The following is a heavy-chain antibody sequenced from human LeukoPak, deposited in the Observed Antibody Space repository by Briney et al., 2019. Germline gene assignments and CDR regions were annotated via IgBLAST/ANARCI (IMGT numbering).Heavy chain of an antibody. Sequence: GESLKISCNASGYSFTCYWISWVREVPGEGLELMGRIDPRDSYTNYSPSFQGHATISADKSIRTAYLQWGSLKASDTAMYYCARQVGSYDFDYWGQGTLVAVSS. V-gene: IGHV5-10-1*01. J-gene: IGHJ4*02. CDR3: ARQVGSYDFDY. D-gene: IGHD5-12*01. CDR1: GYSFTCYW. CDR2: IDPRDSYT.